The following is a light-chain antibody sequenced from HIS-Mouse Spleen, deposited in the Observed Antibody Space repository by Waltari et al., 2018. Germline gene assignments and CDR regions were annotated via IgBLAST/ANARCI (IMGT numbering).Light chain of an antibody. CDR1: RSDVGSYNR. CDR2: EVS. V-gene: IGLV2-18*01. CDR3: SLYTSSSTLV. J-gene: IGLJ2*01. Sequence: QSALTQPPSVSGSPGQSVTISCTGPRSDVGSYNRVPWYQQPPGTAPKRMIYEVSNRPSGVPDRFSGSKSGNTASLTISGIQAEDEADYYCSLYTSSSTLVFGGGTKLTVL.